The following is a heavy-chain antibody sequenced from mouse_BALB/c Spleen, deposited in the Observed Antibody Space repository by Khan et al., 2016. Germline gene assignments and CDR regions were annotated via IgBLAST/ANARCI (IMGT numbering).Heavy chain of an antibody. D-gene: IGHD2-14*01. CDR3: ARKGYRYDPMDD. Sequence: VQLQQSGPELVKPGASVKVSCKASGYSFTDYNMYWVKQSHGKSLEWFGYIDTYNGGTSYNQKFKGKATLTVDKSSSTAFMHINSLTPEDAAVYYCARKGYRYDPMDDWGQGTTLTVSS. V-gene: IGHV1S135*01. CDR1: GYSFTDYN. CDR2: IDTYNGGT. J-gene: IGHJ2*01.